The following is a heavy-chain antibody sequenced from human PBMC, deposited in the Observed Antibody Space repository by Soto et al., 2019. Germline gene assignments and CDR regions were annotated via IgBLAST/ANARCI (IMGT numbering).Heavy chain of an antibody. CDR1: GGSVGSGEYY. Sequence: VQLQESGPGLVKPSQTLSLACTVSGGSVGSGEYYYSWIRQPPGKGLEWIGYIYDSGITNYTPSLKGRATMSLDRSKNQVSLKLSSVTAADTAVYFCARDVAHRYTENVWCQRTMVTVSS. CDR3: ARDVAHRYTENV. D-gene: IGHD3-16*02. J-gene: IGHJ3*01. CDR2: IYDSGIT. V-gene: IGHV4-30-4*01.